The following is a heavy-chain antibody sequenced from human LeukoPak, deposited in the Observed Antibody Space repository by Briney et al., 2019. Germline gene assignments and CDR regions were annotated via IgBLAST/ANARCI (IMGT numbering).Heavy chain of an antibody. D-gene: IGHD2-15*01. J-gene: IGHJ4*02. Sequence: GGSLRLSCAASGFTVSSNYMSWVRQAPGKGLEWVSVIYSGGSTYYADSVKGRFAISRDNSKNTLYLQMNSLRAEDTAVYYCARDLSQSRYCSGGSCYYYWGQGTLVTVSS. CDR3: ARDLSQSRYCSGGSCYYY. CDR1: GFTVSSNY. CDR2: IYSGGST. V-gene: IGHV3-53*01.